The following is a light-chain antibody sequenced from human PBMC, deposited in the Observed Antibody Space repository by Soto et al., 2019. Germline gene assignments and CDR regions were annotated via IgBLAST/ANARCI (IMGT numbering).Light chain of an antibody. CDR3: LQSYRSPS. J-gene: IGKJ5*01. V-gene: IGKV1-39*01. CDR2: GAS. Sequence: DIQTTQPPSSLSASVGNRVPITCRASQGISTYLNWYQQKPGKAPKLLIYGASTLQSGVPSRFSGSGSGTDYTLTFSSLQPDDFATYYCLQSYRSPSFGQGTRLEIK. CDR1: QGISTY.